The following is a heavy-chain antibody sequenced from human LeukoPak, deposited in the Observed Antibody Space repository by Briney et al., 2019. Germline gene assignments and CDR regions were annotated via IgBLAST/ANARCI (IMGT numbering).Heavy chain of an antibody. J-gene: IGHJ4*02. CDR1: GYSFTSYW. D-gene: IGHD3-3*01. CDR2: IYPGDSDT. Sequence: GESLKISCKGSGYSFTSYWIGWVRQMPGKGLEWIGIIYPGDSDTSYSPSFQGQVTISADKSISTAYLQWSSLKASDTAMYYCARRYDFWSGYREFDYWGQGTLVTVSS. CDR3: ARRYDFWSGYREFDY. V-gene: IGHV5-51*01.